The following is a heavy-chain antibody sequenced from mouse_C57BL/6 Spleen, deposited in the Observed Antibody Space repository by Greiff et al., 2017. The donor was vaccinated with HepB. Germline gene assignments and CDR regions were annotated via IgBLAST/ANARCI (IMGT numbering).Heavy chain of an antibody. V-gene: IGHV5-4*01. CDR2: ISDGGSYT. Sequence: EVQGVESGGGLVKPGGSLKLSCAASGFTFSSYAMSWVRQTPEKRLEWVATISDGGSYTYYPDNVKGRFTISRDNAKNNLYLQMSHLKSEDTAMYYCARGNYGSSYSAWFAYWGQGTLVTVSA. J-gene: IGHJ3*01. CDR3: ARGNYGSSYSAWFAY. CDR1: GFTFSSYA. D-gene: IGHD1-1*01.